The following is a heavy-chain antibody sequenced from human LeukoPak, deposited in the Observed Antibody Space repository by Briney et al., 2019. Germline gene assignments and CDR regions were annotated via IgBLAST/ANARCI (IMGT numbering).Heavy chain of an antibody. J-gene: IGHJ4*02. V-gene: IGHV3-33*01. Sequence: GRSLRLSCAASRFTFTDYGMHWVRQPPGKGLEWVALIGYDGSGKYYADSVKGRFTISRDNSKNTLYLQMNSLRAEDTAVYYCARDWCGGGSCYYFDHWGQGTLVTVSS. D-gene: IGHD2-15*01. CDR3: ARDWCGGGSCYYFDH. CDR2: IGYDGSGK. CDR1: RFTFTDYG.